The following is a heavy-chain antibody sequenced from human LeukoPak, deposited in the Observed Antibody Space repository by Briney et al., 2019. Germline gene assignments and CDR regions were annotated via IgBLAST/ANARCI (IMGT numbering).Heavy chain of an antibody. Sequence: GGSLRLSCAASGFTFSSYAMSWVRQAPGKGLEWVSSISGTGGTTYYAESVKGRFSISRDNSRNTLYLQMSGMRVEDMAVYYCAKSTYVDYPRCLDYWGQGTLITVSS. CDR3: AKSTYVDYPRCLDY. CDR2: ISGTGGTT. D-gene: IGHD3-9*01. V-gene: IGHV3-23*01. J-gene: IGHJ4*02. CDR1: GFTFSSYA.